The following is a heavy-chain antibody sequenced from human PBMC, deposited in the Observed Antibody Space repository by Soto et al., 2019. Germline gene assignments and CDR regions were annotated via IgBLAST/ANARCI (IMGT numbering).Heavy chain of an antibody. D-gene: IGHD2-15*01. CDR1: GYTFTRYT. CDR2: INAGNDNI. Sequence: QVQLVQSGAEVKKPGASVKVSCKASGYTFTRYTMYWVRQAPGQRLECMGWINAGNDNIKYSQNFQGRVTITSDTSATTAYMELRSLTSEDTAIYYCAIFGGSVSGWGQGTLVTVSS. CDR3: AIFGGSVSG. V-gene: IGHV1-3*01. J-gene: IGHJ4*02.